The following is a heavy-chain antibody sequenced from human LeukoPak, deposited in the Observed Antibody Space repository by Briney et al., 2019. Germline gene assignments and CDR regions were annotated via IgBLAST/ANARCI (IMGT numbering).Heavy chain of an antibody. CDR3: ARPLTSFYYMDV. Sequence: SETLSLTCTVSGGSISSYYWGWIRQPPGKGLEWIGSIYYSGSTYYNPSLKSRVTISVDTSKNQLSLKLTSVTAADTAVYYCARPLTSFYYMDVWGIGTTVTVSS. CDR1: GGSISSYY. CDR2: IYYSGST. D-gene: IGHD2-21*02. J-gene: IGHJ6*03. V-gene: IGHV4-39*01.